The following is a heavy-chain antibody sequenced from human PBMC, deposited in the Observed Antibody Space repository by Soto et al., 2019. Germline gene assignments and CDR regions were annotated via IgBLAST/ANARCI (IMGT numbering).Heavy chain of an antibody. CDR3: ARRGTANDYYFGMDV. Sequence: EVQVVHSGAEVKKPGESLKISCKGSGYSFTSYWLGWVRHMPGKGLEWMGIIYPGDSDTRYSPSFQGQVTISDDKSISTAYLQWSSLKASDTAMYYCARRGTANDYYFGMDVWGQGTTVTVSS. D-gene: IGHD5-18*01. V-gene: IGHV5-51*01. J-gene: IGHJ6*02. CDR1: GYSFTSYW. CDR2: IYPGDSDT.